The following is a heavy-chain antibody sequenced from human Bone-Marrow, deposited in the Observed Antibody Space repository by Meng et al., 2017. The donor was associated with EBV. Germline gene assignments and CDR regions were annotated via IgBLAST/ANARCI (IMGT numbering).Heavy chain of an antibody. V-gene: IGHV1-3*01. CDR2: INPGNGNT. J-gene: IGHJ4*02. CDR1: GYTFTSYA. Sequence: VPLVRAGAEVKKPGDSGKVSCKPSGYTFTSYAMHWVRQAPGQRLEWMGWINPGNGNTKYSQKFQGRVTITRDTSASTAYMELSSLRSEDTVVYYCARLDYFDYWGQGTLVTVSS. CDR3: ARLDYFDY.